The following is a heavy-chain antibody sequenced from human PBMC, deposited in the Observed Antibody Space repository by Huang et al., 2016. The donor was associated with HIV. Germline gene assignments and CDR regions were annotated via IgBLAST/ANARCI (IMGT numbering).Heavy chain of an antibody. Sequence: VQLVQSGAEVKKSGESLKISCKGSGYSFSSYWIAWVRQMPGKGLEWRGIIFPDDSDTTYSPSFEGQVTISADKSIGTAYLQWSSLKASDTAMYYCARRFSSSSGYFDYWGQGSLVTVSS. D-gene: IGHD6-6*01. V-gene: IGHV5-51*01. CDR2: IFPDDSDT. CDR1: GYSFSSYW. J-gene: IGHJ4*02. CDR3: ARRFSSSSGYFDY.